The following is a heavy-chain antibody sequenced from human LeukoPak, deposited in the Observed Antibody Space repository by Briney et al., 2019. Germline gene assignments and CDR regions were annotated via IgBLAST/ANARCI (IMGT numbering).Heavy chain of an antibody. Sequence: GGSLRLSCAASGFTFSSYSMKWVRQAPGKGLQRVSSMSSSGSYTYYADSVKGRFTLSRDNAKNSLYLQMNSLRAEDTAVYYCATELAAGAFDIWGQGTMVTVSS. CDR2: MSSSGSYT. CDR1: GFTFSSYS. J-gene: IGHJ3*02. CDR3: ATELAAGAFDI. D-gene: IGHD6-13*01. V-gene: IGHV3-21*01.